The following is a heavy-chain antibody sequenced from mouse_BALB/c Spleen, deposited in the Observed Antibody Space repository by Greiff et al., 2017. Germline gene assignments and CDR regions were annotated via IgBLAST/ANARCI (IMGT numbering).Heavy chain of an antibody. D-gene: IGHD1-1*01. Sequence: EVKLQESGPGLVKPSQSLSLTCSVTGYSITSGYYWNWIRQFPGNKLEWMGYISYDGSNNYNPSLKNRISITRDTSKNQFFLKLNSVTTEDTATYYCARGVWKGSSYMDYWGQGTSVTVSS. CDR2: ISYDGSN. CDR1: GYSITSGYY. V-gene: IGHV3-6*02. CDR3: ARGVWKGSSYMDY. J-gene: IGHJ4*01.